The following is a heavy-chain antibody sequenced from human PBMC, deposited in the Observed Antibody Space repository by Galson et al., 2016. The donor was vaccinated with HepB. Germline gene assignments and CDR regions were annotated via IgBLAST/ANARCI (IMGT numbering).Heavy chain of an antibody. Sequence: SETLSLTCTVSTASITNFYWSWIRQSPEKALEWIGYVHYSGSTNYNPSLKSRFTISLDTSKNQFSLTLRSVTAADTAVYYCARDRSYYDSSFGYWGPGTLVTVSS. CDR1: TASITNFY. CDR2: VHYSGST. J-gene: IGHJ4*02. CDR3: ARDRSYYDSSFGY. D-gene: IGHD3-22*01. V-gene: IGHV4-59*01.